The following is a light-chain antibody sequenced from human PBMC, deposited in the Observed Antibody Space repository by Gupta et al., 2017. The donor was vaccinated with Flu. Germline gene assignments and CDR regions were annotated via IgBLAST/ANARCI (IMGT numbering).Light chain of an antibody. CDR3: GADHGSGSNFNWV. Sequence: QPVLTQPPSASASLGASVTLTCTLNSGYSNYKVDWFQQSPGKGPRFVVRVGPGGIVGSKGDGIPDRFSALGSGLNRDLTIKNIQEEDESDYHCGADHGSGSNFNWVFGGGTKLTVL. V-gene: IGLV9-49*01. CDR2: VGPGGIVG. J-gene: IGLJ3*02. CDR1: SGYSNYK.